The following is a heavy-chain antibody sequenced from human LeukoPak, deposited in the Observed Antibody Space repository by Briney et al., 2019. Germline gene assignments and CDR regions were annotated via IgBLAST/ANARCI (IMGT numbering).Heavy chain of an antibody. D-gene: IGHD6-6*01. J-gene: IGHJ5*02. CDR2: ISSSSSYI. V-gene: IGHV3-21*01. CDR3: AKEKGIAARPRKWFDP. CDR1: GFTFSSYS. Sequence: GGSLRLSCAASGFTFSSYSMNWVRQAPGKGLEWVSSISSSSSYIYYADSVKGRFTISRDNSKNTLYLQMNSLRAEDTAVYYCAKEKGIAARPRKWFDPWGQGTLVTVSS.